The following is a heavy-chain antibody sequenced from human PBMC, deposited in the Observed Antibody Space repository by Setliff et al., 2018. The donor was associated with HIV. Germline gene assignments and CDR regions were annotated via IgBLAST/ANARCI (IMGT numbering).Heavy chain of an antibody. D-gene: IGHD3-3*01. CDR1: GVSISDYY. J-gene: IGHJ6*03. CDR2: IYFSGST. CDR3: ARDRVHNPSYNFWSGPTNYYYYMDV. Sequence: TSETLSLTCTVSGVSISDYYWSWIRQPPGKGLEWIGYIYFSGSTNYNPSLKSRVTMSLDTSKSQFSLKLSSVTAADTAVYYCARDRVHNPSYNFWSGPTNYYYYMDVWGKGTTVTV. V-gene: IGHV4-59*13.